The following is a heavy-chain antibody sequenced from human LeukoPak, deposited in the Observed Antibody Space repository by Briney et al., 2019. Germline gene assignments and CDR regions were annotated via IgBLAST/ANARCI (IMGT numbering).Heavy chain of an antibody. CDR1: GYSISSGYY. D-gene: IGHD3-3*01. J-gene: IGHJ4*02. Sequence: PSETLSLTCVVSGYSISSGYYWSWIRQPPGKGLEWIGYIYYSGSTYYNPSLKSRVTISADTSKNQFSLKLSSVTAADTAVYYCARTRYYDFWSGYSDYWGQGTLVTVSS. CDR2: IYYSGST. V-gene: IGHV4-30-4*08. CDR3: ARTRYYDFWSGYSDY.